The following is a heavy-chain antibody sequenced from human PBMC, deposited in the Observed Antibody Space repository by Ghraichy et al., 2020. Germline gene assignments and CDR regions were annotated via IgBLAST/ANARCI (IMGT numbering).Heavy chain of an antibody. J-gene: IGHJ4*02. CDR1: GFTFSSYW. V-gene: IGHV3-74*01. CDR3: ARDTAYSSSWYEVWGAPDYFDY. Sequence: GGSLRLSCAASGFTFSSYWMHWVRQAPGKGLVWVSRINSDGSSTSYADSVKGRFTISRDNAKNTLYLQMNSLRAEDTAVYYCARDTAYSSSWYEVWGAPDYFDYWGQGTLVTVSS. D-gene: IGHD6-13*01. CDR2: INSDGSST.